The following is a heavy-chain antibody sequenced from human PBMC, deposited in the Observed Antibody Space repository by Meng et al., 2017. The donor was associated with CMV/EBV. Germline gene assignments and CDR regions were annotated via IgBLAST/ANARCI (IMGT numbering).Heavy chain of an antibody. J-gene: IGHJ5*02. CDR1: XYAFTGYY. V-gene: IGHV1-2*02. CDR3: ARDWAGVTTGGPRPYNWFDP. Sequence: QVQLVQSGAEVKKPGASVQGSCXXXXYAFTGYYMHWVRQAPGQEIEWMGWINPNSGGTNYAQKFQGRVTMTRDTSISTAYMELSRLRSDDTAVYYCARDWAGVTTGGPRPYNWFDPWGQGTLVTVSS. D-gene: IGHD4-11*01. CDR2: INPNSGGT.